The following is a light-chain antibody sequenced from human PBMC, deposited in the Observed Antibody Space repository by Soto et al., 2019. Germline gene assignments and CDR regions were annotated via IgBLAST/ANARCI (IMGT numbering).Light chain of an antibody. CDR2: GAS. J-gene: IGKJ1*01. V-gene: IGKV3-15*01. CDR1: QSVGSN. CDR3: QQFETWPRT. Sequence: EIVMTQSPATLYVSPGERATLSCRASQSVGSNLVWYQQKPGQAPRLLIYGASTMATGIPARFSGSGSGTEFTLTISSLQSEDFAVYYCQQFETWPRTFGQGTKVEIK.